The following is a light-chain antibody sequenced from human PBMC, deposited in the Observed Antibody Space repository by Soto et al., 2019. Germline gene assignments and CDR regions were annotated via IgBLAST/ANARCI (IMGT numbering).Light chain of an antibody. CDR1: QSVSSSY. CDR3: QQYGSSPWT. J-gene: IGKJ1*01. CDR2: GAS. Sequence: EIVLTQSPGTLSVSPGERATLSCRASQSVSSSYLAWYQQKPGQAPRLLIYGASSRATGIPDRFCGSGSGTDFTLTISRLEPADFAVYYCQQYGSSPWTFGQGTKVDI. V-gene: IGKV3-20*01.